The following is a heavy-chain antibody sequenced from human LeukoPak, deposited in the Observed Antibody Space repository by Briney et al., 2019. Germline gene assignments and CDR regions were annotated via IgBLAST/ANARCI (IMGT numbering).Heavy chain of an antibody. Sequence: PGGSLRLSCAASGFTFSSYSMNWVRQAPGKGLEWVSSISSSSSYIYYADSVKGRFTISRDNAENSLYLQMNSLRAEDTAVYYCARIQQVYYYDSSGYGMDVWGQGTTVTVSS. D-gene: IGHD3-22*01. V-gene: IGHV3-21*01. CDR1: GFTFSSYS. CDR2: ISSSSSYI. CDR3: ARIQQVYYYDSSGYGMDV. J-gene: IGHJ6*02.